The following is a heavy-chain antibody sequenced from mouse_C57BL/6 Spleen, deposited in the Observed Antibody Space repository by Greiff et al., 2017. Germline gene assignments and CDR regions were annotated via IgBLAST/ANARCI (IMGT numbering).Heavy chain of an antibody. CDR3: TREKLGGWYFDV. J-gene: IGHJ1*03. Sequence: EVQRVESGTVLARPGASVKMSCKTSGYTFTSYWMHWVKQRPGQGLEWIGAIYPGNSDTSYNQKFKGKAKLTAVTSASTAYMELSSLTNEDSAVYYCTREKLGGWYFDVWGTGTTVTVSS. CDR2: IYPGNSDT. D-gene: IGHD4-1*01. V-gene: IGHV1-5*01. CDR1: GYTFTSYW.